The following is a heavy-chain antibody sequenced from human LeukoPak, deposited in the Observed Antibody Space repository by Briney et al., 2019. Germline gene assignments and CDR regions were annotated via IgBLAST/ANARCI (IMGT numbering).Heavy chain of an antibody. V-gene: IGHV4-39*07. CDR1: GGSISTSNYY. D-gene: IGHD3-10*01. CDR2: IFYSGST. J-gene: IGHJ4*02. Sequence: PSETLSLTCTVSGGSISTSNYYWGWIRQPPGKGLEWIGNIFYSGSTYFNPSLQSRVTISVDTSKNQFSLKLSSVTAADTAVYYCARGGGYSEFDYWGQGTLVTVSS. CDR3: ARGGGYSEFDY.